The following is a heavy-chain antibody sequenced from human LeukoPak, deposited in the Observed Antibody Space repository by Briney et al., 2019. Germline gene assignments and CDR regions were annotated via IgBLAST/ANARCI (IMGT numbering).Heavy chain of an antibody. CDR3: ARDLPKMTDWYFDL. CDR2: IIPIFGTA. Sequence: ASVKVSCKASGGTFSSYAISWVRQAPGQGLEWMGKIIPIFGTANYAQKFQGRVTITTGESTSIAYMELSSLRSEDTAVYYCARDLPKMTDWYFDLWGRGTLVTVSS. J-gene: IGHJ2*01. V-gene: IGHV1-69*05. D-gene: IGHD2-21*02. CDR1: GGTFSSYA.